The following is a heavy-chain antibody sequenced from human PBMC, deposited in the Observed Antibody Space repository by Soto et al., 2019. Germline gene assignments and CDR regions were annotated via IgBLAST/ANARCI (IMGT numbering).Heavy chain of an antibody. CDR2: LSYDGYTK. J-gene: IGHJ4*02. V-gene: IGHV3-30*09. CDR3: ARGSGGYSGPERY. Sequence: PGGFLRLSCAASGFTFSSYAMHWVRQAPGKGLERVAFLSYDGYTKYYADSVKGRFAISRVNSKNTVYLQMNSLRLEDTAMYYCARGSGGYSGPERYWGQGTLVTVSS. D-gene: IGHD5-12*01. CDR1: GFTFSSYA.